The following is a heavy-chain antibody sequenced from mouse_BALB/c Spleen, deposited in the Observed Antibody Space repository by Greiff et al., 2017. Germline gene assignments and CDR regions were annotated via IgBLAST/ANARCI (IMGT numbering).Heavy chain of an antibody. J-gene: IGHJ3*01. D-gene: IGHD2-4*01. CDR2: INPSNGRT. V-gene: IGHV1S81*02. Sequence: QVQLQQSGAELVKPGASVKLSCKASGYTFTSYWMHWVKQRPGQGLEWIGEINPSNGRTNYNEKFKSKATLTVDKSSSTAYMQLSSLTSEDSAVYYCAAMITTWFAYWGQGTLVTVSA. CDR1: GYTFTSYW. CDR3: AAMITTWFAY.